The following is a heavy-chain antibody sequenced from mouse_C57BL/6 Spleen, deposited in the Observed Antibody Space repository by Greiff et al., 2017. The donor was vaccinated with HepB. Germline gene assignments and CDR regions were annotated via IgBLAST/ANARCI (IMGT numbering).Heavy chain of an antibody. D-gene: IGHD3-2*02. CDR1: GYSITSGYY. Sequence: EVKLQESGPGLVKPSQSLSLTCSVTGYSITSGYYWNWIRQFPGNKLEWMGYISYDGSNNYNPSLKNRISITRDTSKNQFFLKLNSVTTEDTATYYCARDQDWLDYWGQGTTLTVSS. CDR3: ARDQDWLDY. CDR2: ISYDGSN. V-gene: IGHV3-6*01. J-gene: IGHJ2*01.